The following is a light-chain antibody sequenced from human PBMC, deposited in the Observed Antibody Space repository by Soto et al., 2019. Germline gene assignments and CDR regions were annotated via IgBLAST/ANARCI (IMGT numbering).Light chain of an antibody. CDR3: NSFTTSSTYD. J-gene: IGLJ1*01. CDR2: EVN. V-gene: IGLV2-18*02. CDR1: SRDVGGYRF. Sequence: QSLLTQPPSASGSPGQSVTISCTGTSRDVGGYRFVSWYQQHPGKAPKLIIYEVNNRPSGVPDRFSGSKSGNTASLTISGLLAEDEADYYCNSFTTSSTYDFGTGTKVTVL.